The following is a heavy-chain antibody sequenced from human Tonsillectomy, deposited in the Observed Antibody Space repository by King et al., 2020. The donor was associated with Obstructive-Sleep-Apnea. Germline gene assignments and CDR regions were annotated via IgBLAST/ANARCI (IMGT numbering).Heavy chain of an antibody. J-gene: IGHJ4*02. CDR2: IKQDGSEK. V-gene: IGHV3-7*03. Sequence: VQLVESGGGLVQPGGSLRLSCAASGFTFSSYWMSWVRQAPGKGLEWVANIKQDGSEKYYVDSVKGRFTISRDNDKNSLYLQMNSLRAEDTAVYYCARDASSWFQRGFDYWGQGTLVTVSS. D-gene: IGHD6-13*01. CDR1: GFTFSSYW. CDR3: ARDASSWFQRGFDY.